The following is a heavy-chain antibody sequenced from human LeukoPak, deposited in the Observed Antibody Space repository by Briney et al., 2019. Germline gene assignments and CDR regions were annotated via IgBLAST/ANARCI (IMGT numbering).Heavy chain of an antibody. D-gene: IGHD3-16*01. CDR1: GGSIGSYY. J-gene: IGHJ5*02. CDR3: ARDFGETSLPNWFDP. V-gene: IGHV4-59*01. Sequence: PEGTSLACTVAGGSIGSYYWSWIRQPQGRGLEWIGYIYYSGSTNNNPSLRSRVTISVDTSKTQFSLKLTTVTPADPAVYFCARDFGETSLPNWFDPWDQGTRVIVSS. CDR2: IYYSGST.